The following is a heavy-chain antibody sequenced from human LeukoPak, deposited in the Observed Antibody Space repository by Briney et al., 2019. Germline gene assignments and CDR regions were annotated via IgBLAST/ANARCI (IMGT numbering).Heavy chain of an antibody. CDR2: IYYTGTT. Sequence: SETLSLTCTVSGGSVSSYYWSWIRQPPGKGLEWIGYIYYTGTTNYNPSLNSRVTISVDTSKNQFSLKLSSVTAADTAVYYCARVNSAWYGALDYWGQGTMVTVSS. CDR3: ARVNSAWYGALDY. V-gene: IGHV4-59*02. J-gene: IGHJ4*02. D-gene: IGHD6-19*01. CDR1: GGSVSSYY.